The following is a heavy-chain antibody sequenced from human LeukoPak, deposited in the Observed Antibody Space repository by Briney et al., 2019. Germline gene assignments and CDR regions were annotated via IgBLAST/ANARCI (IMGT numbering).Heavy chain of an antibody. J-gene: IGHJ4*02. D-gene: IGHD4-17*01. Sequence: ASVKVSCKASGYTFTEDNLNWMRDAPGQRLERMGWISPYSGATHYAQIFQGRVTMTRDTSISTAYMEVSSLRSDDSAVYFCARTLTTATWDYWGQGTLVTVSS. CDR1: GYTFTEDN. V-gene: IGHV1-2*02. CDR3: ARTLTTATWDY. CDR2: ISPYSGAT.